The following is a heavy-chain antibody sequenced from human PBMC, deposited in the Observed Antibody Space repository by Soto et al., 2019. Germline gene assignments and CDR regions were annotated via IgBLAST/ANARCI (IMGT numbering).Heavy chain of an antibody. CDR3: ASEGVAPYYYYGMDV. J-gene: IGHJ6*02. CDR1: GYTFTRSG. V-gene: IGHV1-18*01. D-gene: IGHD5-12*01. Sequence: QVQLVQSGAEVKKPGASVKVFCKAFGYTFTRSGISWVRQAPGQGPEWMGWISSYNGDTNYAQTFQGRLTMTTDTSTSTAYMELRSLRSDDTAVYYCASEGVAPYYYYGMDVWGQGTPVTVSS. CDR2: ISSYNGDT.